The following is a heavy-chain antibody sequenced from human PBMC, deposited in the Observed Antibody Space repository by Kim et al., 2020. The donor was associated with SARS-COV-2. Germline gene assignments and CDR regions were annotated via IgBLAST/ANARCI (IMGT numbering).Heavy chain of an antibody. CDR1: GDSISSSIYR. Sequence: SETLSLTCTVSGDSISSSIYRWGWIRQPPGKGLEWIGGIHYSGSTSYNPSLKSRVTISVDTSKNQFSLNLNSVTAADTAVYYWARGVRYWGQGTLVTVSS. CDR2: IHYSGST. V-gene: IGHV4-39*01. D-gene: IGHD3-16*01. CDR3: ARGVRY. J-gene: IGHJ4*02.